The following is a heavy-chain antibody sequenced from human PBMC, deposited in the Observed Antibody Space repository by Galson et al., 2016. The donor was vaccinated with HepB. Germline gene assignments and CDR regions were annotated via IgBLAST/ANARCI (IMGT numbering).Heavy chain of an antibody. J-gene: IGHJ4*02. CDR2: IIPIYGTT. V-gene: IGHV1-69*13. Sequence: SVKVSCKASGGTFRNYAISWVRQAPGQGLEWMGGIIPIYGTTNYAQKFQGRVTITADESTSTAYMDLRSLRFEDTALYYCARGGDSSGWYEVIFWGQGTLVTVSS. CDR1: GGTFRNYA. D-gene: IGHD6-19*01. CDR3: ARGGDSSGWYEVIF.